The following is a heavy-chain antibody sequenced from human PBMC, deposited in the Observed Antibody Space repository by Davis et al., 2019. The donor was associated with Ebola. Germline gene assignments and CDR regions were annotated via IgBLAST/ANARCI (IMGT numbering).Heavy chain of an antibody. V-gene: IGHV3-11*06. CDR1: GFTFSDYY. D-gene: IGHD1-7*01. CDR2: ISSSSSYT. CDR3: ARDSRLELLFYYYGMDV. J-gene: IGHJ6*02. Sequence: GESLKISCAASGFTFSDYYMSWIRQAPGKGLEWVSYISSSSSYTNYADSVKGRFTISRDNAKNSLYLQMNSLRAEDTAVYYCARDSRLELLFYYYGMDVWGQGTTVTVSS.